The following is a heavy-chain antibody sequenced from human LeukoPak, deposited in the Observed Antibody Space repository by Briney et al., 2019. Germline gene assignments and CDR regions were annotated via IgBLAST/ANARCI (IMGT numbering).Heavy chain of an antibody. CDR1: GFTFTSSA. CDR2: IVVGSGNT. CDR3: AADGYSGSGSYLPFDY. D-gene: IGHD3-10*01. J-gene: IGHJ4*02. Sequence: SVKVSCKASGFTFTSSAMQWVRQARGQRLEWTGWIVVGSGNTNYAQKFQERVTFTRDMSTSTAYMDLSSLRSEDTAVYYCAADGYSGSGSYLPFDYWGQGTLVTVSS. V-gene: IGHV1-58*02.